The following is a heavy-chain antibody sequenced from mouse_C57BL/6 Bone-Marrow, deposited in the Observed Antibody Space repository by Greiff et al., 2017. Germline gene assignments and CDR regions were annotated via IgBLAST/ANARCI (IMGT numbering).Heavy chain of an antibody. CDR2: IDPSDRYT. D-gene: IGHD1-1*01. J-gene: IGHJ3*01. V-gene: IGHV1-50*01. Sequence: QVQLQQPGAELVKPGASVKLSCKASGYTFTSYWMQWVKQRPGQGLEWIGEIDPSDRYTNYNQKFKGKATFTVDPSSTTAYMQLSSLTSEDSAVYYCARFEYYGISYEFAYWGQGTLVTVSA. CDR3: ARFEYYGISYEFAY. CDR1: GYTFTSYW.